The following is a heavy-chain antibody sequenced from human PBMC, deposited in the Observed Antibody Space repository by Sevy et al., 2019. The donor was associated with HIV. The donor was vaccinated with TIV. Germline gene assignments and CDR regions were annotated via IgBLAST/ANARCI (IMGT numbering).Heavy chain of an antibody. J-gene: IGHJ4*02. V-gene: IGHV4-59*08. Sequence: SETLSLTCTVSGGSITSNYWGWIRQPPGKGLEWVANIYYNGRTNYNPSLKSRVTISFDTSKKQFSLRVSSVTAADTATYYCAGGNAWGKGYSWGQGTLVTVSS. CDR3: AGGNAWGKGYS. CDR1: GGSITSNY. D-gene: IGHD1-26*01. CDR2: IYYNGRT.